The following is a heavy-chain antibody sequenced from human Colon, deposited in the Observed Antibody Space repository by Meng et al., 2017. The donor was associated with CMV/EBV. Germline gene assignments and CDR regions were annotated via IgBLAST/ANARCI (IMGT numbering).Heavy chain of an antibody. CDR2: IFSTGST. CDR3: ASEQLGAGKFHS. D-gene: IGHD3-16*01. V-gene: IGHV4-30-4*01. Sequence: QVAGQVQAPGVLNLSRTLYLNSSGFGDCISSGHYHWTGIRQIPEKNLEWIAYIFSTGSTCYNPSLKSRHMISVDTTKNQFSLKLTSVSGAKTGVYYCASEQLGAGKFHSWGQGTLVTVSS. CDR1: GDCISSGHYH. J-gene: IGHJ1*01.